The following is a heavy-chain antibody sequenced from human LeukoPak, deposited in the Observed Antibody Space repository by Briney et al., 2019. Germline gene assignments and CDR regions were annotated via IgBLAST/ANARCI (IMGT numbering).Heavy chain of an antibody. CDR3: ARDQYGDYPSYYMDV. CDR1: GFTFSSYW. CDR2: IKQDGSQK. D-gene: IGHD4-17*01. V-gene: IGHV3-7*01. J-gene: IGHJ6*03. Sequence: GGSLRLSCAASGFTFSSYWMSWVRQAPGKGLEWVANIKQDGSQKYYVDSVKGRFTISRDNAKNSLYLQMNSLRAEDTAVYYCARDQYGDYPSYYMDVWGKGTTVTVSS.